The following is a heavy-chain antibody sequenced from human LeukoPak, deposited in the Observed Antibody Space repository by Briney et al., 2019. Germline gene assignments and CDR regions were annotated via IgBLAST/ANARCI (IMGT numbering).Heavy chain of an antibody. V-gene: IGHV3-21*01. CDR1: GFTFSSYG. Sequence: GGSLRLTCAASGFTFSSYGMNWVRQAPGKGLEWVSCISSSSSYIYYADSVKGRFTISRDNTKNSLYLQMNSLRAEDTAVYYCARAHNWKYGSFDFWGQGTLVTVSS. D-gene: IGHD1-7*01. CDR2: ISSSSSYI. J-gene: IGHJ4*02. CDR3: ARAHNWKYGSFDF.